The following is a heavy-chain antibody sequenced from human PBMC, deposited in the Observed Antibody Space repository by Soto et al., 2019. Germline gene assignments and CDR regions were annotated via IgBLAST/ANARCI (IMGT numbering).Heavy chain of an antibody. V-gene: IGHV3-53*01. CDR2: FYAGGST. Sequence: PGGSLSVAWPHSVFTASTKYMSWVRQAPGKGLELVSLFYAGGSTYYADSVMGRFTISRDTSKNTLYLQMNSLRVDDTAVYYCARGYESSRRSVAYWGQGIPFTVSS. CDR1: VFTASTKY. CDR3: ARGYESSRRSVAY. D-gene: IGHD6-19*01. J-gene: IGHJ4*02.